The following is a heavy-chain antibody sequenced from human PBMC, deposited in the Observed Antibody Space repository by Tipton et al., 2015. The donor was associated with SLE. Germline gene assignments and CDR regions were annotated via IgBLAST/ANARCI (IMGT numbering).Heavy chain of an antibody. CDR3: ATHSGWRDF. D-gene: IGHD6-19*01. CDR1: GDSISSTSYF. Sequence: TLSLTCIVSGDSISSTSYFWSWIRQTPGKGLEWVGGVSPSGTTHYSPSLKSRVSISVDTSKNQISLKLTSVTAADTAIYFCATHSGWRDFWGQGTLVTVSS. J-gene: IGHJ4*02. V-gene: IGHV4-39*07. CDR2: VSPSGTT.